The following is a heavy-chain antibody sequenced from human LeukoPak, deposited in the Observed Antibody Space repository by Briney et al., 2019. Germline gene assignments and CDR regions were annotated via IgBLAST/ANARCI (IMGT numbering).Heavy chain of an antibody. V-gene: IGHV3-30*04. CDR1: GFTFSSYA. Sequence: PGRSLRLSCAASGFTFSSYAMHWVRQAPGKGLEWVAVISYDGSNKYYADSVKGRSTISRDNSKNTLYLQMNSLRAEDTAVYYCASELERRLVDYYYYGMDVWGKGTTVTVSS. D-gene: IGHD1-1*01. CDR2: ISYDGSNK. CDR3: ASELERRLVDYYYYGMDV. J-gene: IGHJ6*04.